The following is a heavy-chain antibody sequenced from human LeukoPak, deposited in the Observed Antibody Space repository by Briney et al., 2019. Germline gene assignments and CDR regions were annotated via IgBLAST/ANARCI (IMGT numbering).Heavy chain of an antibody. Sequence: PSETLSLTCTVSGYSISTGYFWGWIRQTPGKGLEWIGSIYHSGTTYYNPSLKSRVTISVDTSENQFSLKLNSVTAADTAAYYCARDGSYYRDWFDPWGQGTLVTVS. V-gene: IGHV4-38-2*02. J-gene: IGHJ5*02. D-gene: IGHD1-26*01. CDR1: GYSISTGYF. CDR3: ARDGSYYRDWFDP. CDR2: IYHSGTT.